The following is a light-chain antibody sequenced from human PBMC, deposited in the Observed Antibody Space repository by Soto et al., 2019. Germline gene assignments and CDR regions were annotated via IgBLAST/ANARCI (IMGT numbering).Light chain of an antibody. V-gene: IGKV1-33*01. J-gene: IGKJ3*01. CDR2: GAS. CDR3: QHYHSVPFT. CDR1: QDIKKY. Sequence: DIQMTQSPSYLSASVGDRVTITCQASQDIKKYLNWYQQKPGKAPKLLISGASSLETGVPSRFSGSGSGIHFTFTISSLQPQDIATYYCQHYHSVPFTFGPGTKVDIK.